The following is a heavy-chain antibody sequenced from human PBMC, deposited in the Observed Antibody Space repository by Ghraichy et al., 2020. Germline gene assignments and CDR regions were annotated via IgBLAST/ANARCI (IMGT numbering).Heavy chain of an antibody. CDR2: IYSGGST. J-gene: IGHJ2*01. CDR1: GFTVSSNY. D-gene: IGHD3-22*01. Sequence: LSLTCAASGFTVSSNYMSWVRQAPGKGLEWVSVIYSGGSTYYADSVKGRFTISRDNSKNTLYLQMNSLRAEDTAVYYCARAAVVVVITGNWYFDLWGRGTLVTVSS. V-gene: IGHV3-53*01. CDR3: ARAAVVVVITGNWYFDL.